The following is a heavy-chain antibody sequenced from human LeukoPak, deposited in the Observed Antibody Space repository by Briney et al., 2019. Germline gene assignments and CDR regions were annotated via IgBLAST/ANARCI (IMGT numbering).Heavy chain of an antibody. J-gene: IGHJ4*02. CDR2: IYSGGST. CDR3: ARLGQWLLHTPHDY. Sequence: SETLSLTCTVSGGSISSSSYYWGWIRQPPGKGPEWIGRIYSGGSTNHNPSLKSRVTMSVDTSKNQFSLRLSSVTAADTAVYYCARLGQWLLHTPHDYWGQGTLVTVSS. CDR1: GGSISSSSYY. V-gene: IGHV4-61*05. D-gene: IGHD6-19*01.